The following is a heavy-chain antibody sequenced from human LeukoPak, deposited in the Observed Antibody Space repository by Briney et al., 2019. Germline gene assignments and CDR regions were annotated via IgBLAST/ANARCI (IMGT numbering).Heavy chain of an antibody. Sequence: SETLSLTCTVSGGSISSYYWSWIRQPPGEGLEWIGYIYYSGSTNYNPSLKSRVTISVDTSKNQFSLKLSSVTAADTAVYYCARGDFYDGGGRNWFDPWGQGTLVTVSS. D-gene: IGHD3-16*01. V-gene: IGHV4-59*12. CDR3: ARGDFYDGGGRNWFDP. J-gene: IGHJ5*02. CDR1: GGSISSYY. CDR2: IYYSGST.